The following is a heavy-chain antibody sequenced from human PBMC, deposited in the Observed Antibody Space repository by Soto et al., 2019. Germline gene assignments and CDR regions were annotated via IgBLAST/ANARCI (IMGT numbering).Heavy chain of an antibody. CDR1: GFSLTTSGEG. Sequence: SGPTLVNPTQTLTLTCTFSGFSLTTSGEGVGWIRQPPGKALEWLAFIYWDDDKRYSPSLRSRLTIMKDTSKNQVVLTMTNMDPADTGTYFCAHSLPGPTTGWNTGIFDYWAQATLVTVSS. CDR3: AHSLPGPTTGWNTGIFDY. D-gene: IGHD1-26*01. J-gene: IGHJ4*02. V-gene: IGHV2-5*02. CDR2: IYWDDDK.